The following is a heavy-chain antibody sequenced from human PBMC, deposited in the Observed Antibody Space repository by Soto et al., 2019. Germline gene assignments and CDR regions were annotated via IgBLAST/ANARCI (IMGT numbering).Heavy chain of an antibody. CDR2: ISGSGGST. Sequence: GGSLRLSCAASGFTFSSYARSWVRQAPGKGLEWVSAISGSGGSTYYADSVKGRFTISRDNSKNTLYLQMNSLRAEDTAVYYCAEALGDYVYYYYGMDVWGQGTKVTV. CDR3: AEALGDYVYYYYGMDV. J-gene: IGHJ6*02. V-gene: IGHV3-23*01. CDR1: GFTFSSYA. D-gene: IGHD4-17*01.